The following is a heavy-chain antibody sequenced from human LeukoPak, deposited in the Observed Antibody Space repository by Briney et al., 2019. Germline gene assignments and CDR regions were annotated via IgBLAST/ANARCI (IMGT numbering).Heavy chain of an antibody. D-gene: IGHD3-10*01. J-gene: IGHJ6*02. V-gene: IGHV1-18*01. Sequence: ASVKVSCKASGYTFTSYGISWVRQAPGQGLKWMGWISAYNGNTNYAQKLQGRVTMTTDTSTSTAYMELRSLRSDDTAVYYCARDHRDLWFGESYYYGMDVWGQGTTVTVSS. CDR2: ISAYNGNT. CDR1: GYTFTSYG. CDR3: ARDHRDLWFGESYYYGMDV.